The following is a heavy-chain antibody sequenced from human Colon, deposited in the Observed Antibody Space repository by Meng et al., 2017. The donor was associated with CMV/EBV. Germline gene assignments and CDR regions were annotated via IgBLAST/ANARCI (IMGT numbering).Heavy chain of an antibody. CDR1: GFTFSSYG. D-gene: IGHD3-3*01. J-gene: IGHJ4*02. CDR3: AREFFLDY. Sequence: GESLKISCAASGFTFSSYGMHWVRQAPGKGLEWVAVIWYDGSNKYYGDSVKGRFTISRDISKNTLYLQMNSLTAGDTAVYYCAREFFLDYWGLGTLVTVSS. CDR2: IWYDGSNK. V-gene: IGHV3-33*01.